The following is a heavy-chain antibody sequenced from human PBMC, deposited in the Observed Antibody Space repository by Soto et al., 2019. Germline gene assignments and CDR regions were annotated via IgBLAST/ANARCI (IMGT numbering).Heavy chain of an antibody. Sequence: QVRLQQWGAGLLKPSETLPLTCAVYGGSFSDYYWSWIRQPPGKGLEWIGEINHSGSTNYNPSLKSRVTISVDTSKNQFSLNLNSVTAADTAVYYCAREVPPRYFELWGRGTPVTVSS. CDR3: AREVPPRYFEL. D-gene: IGHD3-10*01. CDR2: INHSGST. CDR1: GGSFSDYY. J-gene: IGHJ2*01. V-gene: IGHV4-34*01.